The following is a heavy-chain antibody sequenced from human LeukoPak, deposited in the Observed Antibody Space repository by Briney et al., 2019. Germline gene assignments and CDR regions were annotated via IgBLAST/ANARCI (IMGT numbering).Heavy chain of an antibody. CDR2: ISGSAVT. J-gene: IGHJ4*02. CDR1: GFTFSTYG. V-gene: IGHV3-23*01. Sequence: GGSLRLSCAASGFTFSTYGMTWVRQAPGKGLEWVAAISGSAVTFYGDSVKGRFTISRDNSKKMVYLQMNSLTAEDTAVYYCAKRGPGSPQSGKYYFDYWGQRTLVTVSS. CDR3: AKRGPGSPQSGKYYFDY. D-gene: IGHD3-10*01.